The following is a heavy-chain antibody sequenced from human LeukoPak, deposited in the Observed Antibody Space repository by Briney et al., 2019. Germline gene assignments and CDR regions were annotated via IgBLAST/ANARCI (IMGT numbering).Heavy chain of an antibody. J-gene: IGHJ4*02. Sequence: PGGSLRLSRAASGFTFSSYWMHWVRQAPGKGLVWVSRINSDGSSTSYAASVKGRFTISRDTAKNTLYLQMNSLRAEDTAVYYCARRGSAAAGDYWGQGTLVTVSS. CDR3: ARRGSAAAGDY. V-gene: IGHV3-74*01. D-gene: IGHD6-13*01. CDR2: INSDGSST. CDR1: GFTFSSYW.